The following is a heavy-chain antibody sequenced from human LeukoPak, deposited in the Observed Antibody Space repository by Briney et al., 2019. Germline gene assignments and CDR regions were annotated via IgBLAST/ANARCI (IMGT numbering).Heavy chain of an antibody. CDR2: IYSGGTT. CDR3: ARRYPYSSAWHPSAFDV. D-gene: IGHD6-19*01. CDR1: AFTVSSNY. J-gene: IGHJ3*01. V-gene: IGHV3-66*01. Sequence: VGSLRLSCAASAFTVSSNYMSWVRQAPGKGLEWVSIIYSGGTTYYTDSVKGGFTISRDNSKNTLYLQMNSLRAEDTAVYYCARRYPYSSAWHPSAFDVWGQGTMVTVSS.